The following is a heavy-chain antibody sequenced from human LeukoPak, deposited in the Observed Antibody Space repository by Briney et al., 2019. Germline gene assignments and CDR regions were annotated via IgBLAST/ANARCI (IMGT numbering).Heavy chain of an antibody. CDR1: GFTFSSYA. Sequence: GGSLRLSCAASGFTFSSYAMHWVRQAPGKGLEWVAVISYDGSNKYYADSVKGRFTISRGNSKNTLYLQMNSLRAEDTAVYYCARVRRITMVRGVTPPNYWGQGTLVTVSS. CDR3: ARVRRITMVRGVTPPNY. V-gene: IGHV3-30-3*01. J-gene: IGHJ4*02. CDR2: ISYDGSNK. D-gene: IGHD3-10*01.